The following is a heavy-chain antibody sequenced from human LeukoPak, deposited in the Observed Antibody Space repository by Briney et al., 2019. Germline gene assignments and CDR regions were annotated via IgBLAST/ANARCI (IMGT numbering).Heavy chain of an antibody. CDR1: GFTFSSYE. CDR3: ARGFRDTAMFLDY. J-gene: IGHJ4*02. V-gene: IGHV3-48*03. Sequence: GGSLRLSCAASGFTFSSYEMSWVRQAPGKGLEWISAISGSSSNVYYAASVRGRFTISRDNAENSLYLQLNTMRAEDAAVYYCARGFRDTAMFLDYWGQGTLVTVSS. D-gene: IGHD5-18*01. CDR2: ISGSSSNV.